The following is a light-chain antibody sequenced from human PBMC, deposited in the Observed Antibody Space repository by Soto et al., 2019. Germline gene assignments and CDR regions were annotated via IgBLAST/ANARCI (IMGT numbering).Light chain of an antibody. V-gene: IGKV3-20*01. J-gene: IGKJ2*01. Sequence: EIVLTQSPGTLSLAPGDRATISCRASQSVSSKDLAWYQQKSGQAPRLLIYAASRRATGIPDRFSDSASGTDFTLTINRLEPEDFAVYYCQQYGNSPLYTFGQGTNLEIK. CDR3: QQYGNSPLYT. CDR1: QSVSSKD. CDR2: AAS.